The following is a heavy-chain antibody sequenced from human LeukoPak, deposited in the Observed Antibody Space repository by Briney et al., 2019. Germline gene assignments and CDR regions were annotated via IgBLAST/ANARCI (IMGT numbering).Heavy chain of an antibody. J-gene: IGHJ3*02. CDR3: AREPNYDYVWGSLPDAFDI. CDR1: GFILNDYG. CDR2: IWYDGSNK. Sequence: GGSLRLSCAASGFILNDYGMHWVRQAPGKGLEWVAVIWYDGSNKYYADSVKGRFTISRDNSKNTLYLQMNSLRAEDTAVYHCAREPNYDYVWGSLPDAFDIWGQGTMVTVSS. D-gene: IGHD3-16*01. V-gene: IGHV3-33*01.